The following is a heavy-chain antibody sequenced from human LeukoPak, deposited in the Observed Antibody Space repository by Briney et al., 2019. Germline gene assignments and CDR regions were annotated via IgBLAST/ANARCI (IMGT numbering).Heavy chain of an antibody. J-gene: IGHJ4*02. Sequence: SETLSLTCTVSGGSISSSSYYWGWIRQPPGKGLEWIGSIYHSGSTYYNPSLKSRVTISVDTSKNQFSLKLSSVTAADTAVYYCARDPNYDFWSGYYASPPGWYFDYWGQGTLVTVSS. D-gene: IGHD3-3*01. CDR3: ARDPNYDFWSGYYASPPGWYFDY. CDR2: IYHSGST. CDR1: GGSISSSSYY. V-gene: IGHV4-39*07.